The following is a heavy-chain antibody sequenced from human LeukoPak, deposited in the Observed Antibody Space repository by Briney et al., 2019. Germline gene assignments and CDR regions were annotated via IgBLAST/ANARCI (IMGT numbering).Heavy chain of an antibody. D-gene: IGHD3-9*01. J-gene: IGHJ6*02. V-gene: IGHV1-46*01. CDR1: GYTFTSYY. CDR2: IKTSGGNT. CDR3: ARGAPDFDVLTGYPRYHYYYAMDV. Sequence: GASVKVSCKASGYTFTSYYMHWVRQAPGQGLEWMGIIKTSGGNTAYAQKFQGRATMTRDTSTSTVYMELSSLTYADTAVYYCARGAPDFDVLTGYPRYHYYYAMDVWGQGTTVIASS.